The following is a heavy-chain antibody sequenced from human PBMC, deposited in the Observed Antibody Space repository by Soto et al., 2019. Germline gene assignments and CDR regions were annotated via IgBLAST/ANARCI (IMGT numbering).Heavy chain of an antibody. V-gene: IGHV1-8*01. CDR3: ARMATFGSLNWFDP. D-gene: IGHD3-16*01. CDR1: GYSFTNND. CDR2: MNPGSGDT. J-gene: IGHJ5*02. Sequence: ASVKVSCKASGYSFTNNDVSWVRQATGQGLEWMGWMNPGSGDTGYAQKFQGRVTMTRDISIATAYMELSSLRSDDTAIYYCARMATFGSLNWFDPWGQGTQVTVYS.